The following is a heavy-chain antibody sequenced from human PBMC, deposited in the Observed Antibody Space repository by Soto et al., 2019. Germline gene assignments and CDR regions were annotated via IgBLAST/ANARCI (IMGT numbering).Heavy chain of an antibody. V-gene: IGHV4-59*08. D-gene: IGHD2-8*01. CDR3: ARQGYAAYDRFDY. CDR2: IYSTGST. Sequence: QVQLQESGPGLVKPSETLSLTCTVSGGSISGYYWSWIRQPPGKGQEWIGYIYSTGSTNYNPSLKSRVTISVDTSKNQFSLKLTSVTAADTAVYYCARQGYAAYDRFDYWGQGALVTVSS. J-gene: IGHJ4*02. CDR1: GGSISGYY.